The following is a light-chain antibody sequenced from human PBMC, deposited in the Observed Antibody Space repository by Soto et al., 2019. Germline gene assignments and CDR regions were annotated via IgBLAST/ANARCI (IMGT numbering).Light chain of an antibody. CDR2: KIS. CDR1: QSPVTSDGNTY. CDR3: MQGTSWPYT. V-gene: IGKV2-30*01. Sequence: DVVMTQSPLSLSVIPGQPASISCRSSQSPVTSDGNTYLNWFHQRPGQSPRRLIYKISNRDSGVTDRFLGSWSGTEFTLKISRVEAEDVGIYYCMQGTSWPYTFGQGTKLEI. J-gene: IGKJ2*01.